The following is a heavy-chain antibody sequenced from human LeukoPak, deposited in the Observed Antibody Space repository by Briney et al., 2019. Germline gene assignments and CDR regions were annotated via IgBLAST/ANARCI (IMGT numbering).Heavy chain of an antibody. Sequence: GGSLRLSCAASGFTVSSNYMSWVRQAPGKGLEWVSAIYSGGSTYYADSVKGRFTISRDNSKNTLYLQMNSLRAEDTAVYYCARGRWGDGYNSQYFDYWGQGTLVTVSS. D-gene: IGHD5-24*01. J-gene: IGHJ4*02. CDR2: IYSGGST. CDR1: GFTVSSNY. V-gene: IGHV3-53*01. CDR3: ARGRWGDGYNSQYFDY.